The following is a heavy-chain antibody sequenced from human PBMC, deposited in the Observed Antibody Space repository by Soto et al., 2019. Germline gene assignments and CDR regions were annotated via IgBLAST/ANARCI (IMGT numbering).Heavy chain of an antibody. J-gene: IGHJ3*02. CDR1: GGSISSGGYY. Sequence: QVQLQESGPGLVKPSQTLSLTCTVSGGSISSGGYYWSWIRQHPGKGLEWIGYIYYSGSTYYKPSLKSRVTISVDTSKNQFSLKLSSVTAADTAVYYCAVRYNWNDGPGDAFDIWGQGTMVTVSS. CDR2: IYYSGST. D-gene: IGHD1-1*01. V-gene: IGHV4-31*03. CDR3: AVRYNWNDGPGDAFDI.